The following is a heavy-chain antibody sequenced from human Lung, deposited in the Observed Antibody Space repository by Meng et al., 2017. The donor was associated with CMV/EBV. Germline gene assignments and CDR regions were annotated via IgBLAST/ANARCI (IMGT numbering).Heavy chain of an antibody. J-gene: IGHJ4*02. CDR2: IRYDGSKE. CDR3: AKERIRYNYGSETIDY. Sequence: SXAASGFIFSSYGMHWVRQAPGRGLEWVAFIRYDGSKEYYVDFVKGRFTISRDNSKNTLYLQMHSLRPGDTAVYYCAKERIRYNYGSETIDYWGQGXLVTVSS. V-gene: IGHV3-30*02. D-gene: IGHD5-18*01. CDR1: GFIFSSYG.